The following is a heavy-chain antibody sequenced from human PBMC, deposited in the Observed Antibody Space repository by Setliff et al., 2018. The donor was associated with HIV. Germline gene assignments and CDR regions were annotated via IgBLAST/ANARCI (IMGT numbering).Heavy chain of an antibody. D-gene: IGHD2-21*01. J-gene: IGHJ6*02. Sequence: GASLKISCAASGFTFSSYAMYWVRQAPGKGLEWVAVISYDGSNKYYADSVKGRFTISRDNSKNTLYLQMNSLRAEDTAVYYCVGMDIVVVLPPDVWGQGTTVTVSS. CDR2: ISYDGSNK. CDR1: GFTFSSYA. V-gene: IGHV3-30-3*01. CDR3: VGMDIVVVLPPDV.